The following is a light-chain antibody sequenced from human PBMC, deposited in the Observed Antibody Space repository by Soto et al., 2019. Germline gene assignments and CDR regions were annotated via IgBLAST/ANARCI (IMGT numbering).Light chain of an antibody. J-gene: IGLJ2*01. CDR2: AND. CDR3: AVWDDNLRGL. Sequence: QSVLTQPPSVSGTPGQRVTISCSGSRSNIGGNAVTWYQQVPGTAPKLLIYANDQWPSGISDRFSGSKSSTSASLAISGLQSEDEADYYCAVWDDNLRGLFGGGTKLTVL. CDR1: RSNIGGNA. V-gene: IGLV1-44*01.